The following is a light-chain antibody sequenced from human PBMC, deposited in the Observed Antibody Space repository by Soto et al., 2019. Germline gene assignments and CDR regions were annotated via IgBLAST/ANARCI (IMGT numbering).Light chain of an antibody. CDR1: QSVSSY. Sequence: EIVLTQSPATLSLSPGERATLSCRASQSVSSYLAWYQQKPGQAPRLLIYDASNRATGIPARFSGSGSGTDFTLTISRLQPEDFAVYYCQQRSNWPPEFTFGPGTKVDI. V-gene: IGKV3-11*01. CDR2: DAS. CDR3: QQRSNWPPEFT. J-gene: IGKJ3*01.